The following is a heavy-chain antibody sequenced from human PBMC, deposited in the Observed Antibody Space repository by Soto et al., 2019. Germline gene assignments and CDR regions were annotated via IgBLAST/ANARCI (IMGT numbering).Heavy chain of an antibody. D-gene: IGHD3-10*01. CDR2: IYSGGST. V-gene: IGHV3-53*01. CDR3: ARVGKHYYGSGSYPFPPFFDY. CDR1: GFTVSSNY. J-gene: IGHJ4*02. Sequence: HPGGSLRLSCAASGFTVSSNYMSWVRQAPGKGLEWVSVIYSGGSTYYADSVKGRFTISRDNSKNTLYLQMNSLRAEDTAVYYCARVGKHYYGSGSYPFPPFFDYWGQGTLVTVSS.